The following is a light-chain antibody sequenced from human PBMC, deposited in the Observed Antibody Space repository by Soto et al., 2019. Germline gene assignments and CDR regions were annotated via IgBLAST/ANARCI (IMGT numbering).Light chain of an antibody. CDR1: QSMSSW. CDR2: KAS. Sequence: DIQMTQSPSTLSASVGDRVTITCRASQSMSSWLAWYQQKPGKAPKLLIYKASSLESGVPSRFSGSGSGTEFTLTISSLQPDDFAAYDGQQYNSYSTFGRGTKVEIQ. V-gene: IGKV1-5*03. J-gene: IGKJ1*01. CDR3: QQYNSYST.